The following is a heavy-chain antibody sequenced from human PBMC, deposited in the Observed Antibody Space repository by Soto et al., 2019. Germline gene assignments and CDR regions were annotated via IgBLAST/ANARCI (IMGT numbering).Heavy chain of an antibody. J-gene: IGHJ6*02. D-gene: IGHD5-18*01. V-gene: IGHV4-34*01. CDR3: ARGGPRGYSYGQGDYYYYGMDV. CDR2: INHSGST. CDR1: GGSFSGYY. Sequence: SETLSLTCAVYGGSFSGYYWSWIRQPQGKGLEWIGEINHSGSTNYNPSLKSRVTISVDTSKNQFSLKLSSVTAADTAVYYCARGGPRGYSYGQGDYYYYGMDVWGQGTTVTVSS.